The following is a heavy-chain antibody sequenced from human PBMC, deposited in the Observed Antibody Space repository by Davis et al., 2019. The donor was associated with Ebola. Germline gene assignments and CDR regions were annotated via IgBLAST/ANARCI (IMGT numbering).Heavy chain of an antibody. CDR2: ISTTGSFI. CDR1: GFTVNTFA. Sequence: GGSLRLSCAASGFTVNTFAMNWVRQAPGKGLEWVSSISTTGSFIYYADSVRGRFTISRDGANNPVHLQINNLRAEDTAHYYCERGGMRLAVAGAYVYDCWGQGGLVTVSS. J-gene: IGHJ4*02. CDR3: ERGGMRLAVAGAYVYDC. D-gene: IGHD6-19*01. V-gene: IGHV3-21*01.